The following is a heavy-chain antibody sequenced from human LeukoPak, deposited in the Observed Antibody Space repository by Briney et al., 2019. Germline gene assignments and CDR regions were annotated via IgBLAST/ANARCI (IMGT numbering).Heavy chain of an antibody. CDR3: AVVGYSSSWSGIGAFDI. Sequence: ASVKVSCKASGYTFTSYYMHWVRQAPGQGLEWMGIINPSGGSTSYAQKFQGRVTMTRDMSTSTVYMELSSLRSEDTAVYYCAVVGYSSSWSGIGAFDIWGQGTMVTVSS. J-gene: IGHJ3*02. CDR1: GYTFTSYY. D-gene: IGHD6-13*01. V-gene: IGHV1-46*01. CDR2: INPSGGST.